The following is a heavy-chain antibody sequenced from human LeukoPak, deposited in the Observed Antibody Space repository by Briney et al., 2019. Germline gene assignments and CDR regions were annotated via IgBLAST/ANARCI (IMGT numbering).Heavy chain of an antibody. D-gene: IGHD2-21*02. CDR2: IYYSGNT. Sequence: PSETLSLTCTVSGGSISSPGSYWSWIRQHPGKGLEWIGYIYYSGNTYYNPSRNSRVTISVDTSRNQFSLKLSSVTAADTAVYYCVSGGAYCGADCYLPAFDYWGQGTLVTVSS. CDR1: GGSISSPGSY. J-gene: IGHJ4*02. V-gene: IGHV4-31*03. CDR3: VSGGAYCGADCYLPAFDY.